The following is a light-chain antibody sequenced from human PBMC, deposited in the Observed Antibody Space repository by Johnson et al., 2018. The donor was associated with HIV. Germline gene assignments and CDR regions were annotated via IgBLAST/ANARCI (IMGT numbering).Light chain of an antibody. CDR2: DNN. V-gene: IGLV1-51*01. J-gene: IGLJ1*01. Sequence: QSVLTQPPSMSAAPGQKVTISCSGSSSNIGNNYVSWYQQLPGTAPKLLIYDNNKRPSGIPDRFSGSKSGTSATLGITGLQTGDEADYYCETWDSSLSGVFGTGTNVTVL. CDR1: SSNIGNNY. CDR3: ETWDSSLSGV.